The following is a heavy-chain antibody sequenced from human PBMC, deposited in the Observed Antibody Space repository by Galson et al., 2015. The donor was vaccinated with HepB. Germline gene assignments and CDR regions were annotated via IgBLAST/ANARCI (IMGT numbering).Heavy chain of an antibody. CDR3: AKDQAIFGVVIIAHSPDY. D-gene: IGHD3-3*01. J-gene: IGHJ4*02. Sequence: SLRLSCAASGFTISSYGMHWVRQAPGKGLEWVAVISYDGSNKYYADSVKGRFTISRDNSKNTLYLQMNSLRAEDTAVYYCAKDQAIFGVVIIAHSPDYWGQGTLVTVSS. V-gene: IGHV3-30*18. CDR1: GFTISSYG. CDR2: ISYDGSNK.